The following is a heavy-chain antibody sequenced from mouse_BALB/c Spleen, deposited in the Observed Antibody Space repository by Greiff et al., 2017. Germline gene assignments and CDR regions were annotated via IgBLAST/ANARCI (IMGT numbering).Heavy chain of an antibody. CDR3: ARDYRYDGPSGFAY. V-gene: IGHV5-9-4*01. J-gene: IGHJ3*01. D-gene: IGHD2-14*01. CDR2: ISSGGSYT. Sequence: VQLKESGGGLVKPGGSLKLSCAASGFTFSSYAMSWVRQSPEKRLEWVAEISSGGSYTYYPDTVTGRFTISRDNAKNTLYLEMSSLRSEDTAMYYCARDYRYDGPSGFAYWGQGTLVTVSA. CDR1: GFTFSSYA.